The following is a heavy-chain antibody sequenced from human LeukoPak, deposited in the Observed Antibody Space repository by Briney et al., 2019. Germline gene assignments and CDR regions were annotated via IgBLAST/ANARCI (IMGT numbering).Heavy chain of an antibody. Sequence: SETLSLTRTVSGGSINNSYWTWIRQPPGKGLEWIGHIYYSGSTNYNPSLKSRVTISLDTSKNQFSLRLTSVTAADTAVYYCARQVRPDVWGKGTTVTVSS. V-gene: IGHV4-59*01. J-gene: IGHJ6*04. CDR2: IYYSGST. CDR1: GGSINNSY. CDR3: ARQVRPDV.